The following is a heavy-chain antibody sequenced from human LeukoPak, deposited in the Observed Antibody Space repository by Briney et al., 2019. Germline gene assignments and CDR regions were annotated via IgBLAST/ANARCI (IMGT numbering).Heavy chain of an antibody. V-gene: IGHV4-34*01. D-gene: IGHD2-2*01. CDR2: INHSGST. CDR3: ALSKYQLLLDY. J-gene: IGHJ4*02. CDR1: GGSFSGYY. Sequence: SETLSLTCAVYGGSFSGYYWSWVRQPPGKGVEWIGEINHSGSTNYNPSLKSRVTISVDTSKNQFSLKLSSVTAADTAVYYCALSKYQLLLDYWGQGTLVTVSS.